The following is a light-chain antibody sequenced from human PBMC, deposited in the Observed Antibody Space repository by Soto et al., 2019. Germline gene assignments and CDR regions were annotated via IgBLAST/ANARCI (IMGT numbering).Light chain of an antibody. CDR1: SSDIGAYID. V-gene: IGLV2-8*01. J-gene: IGLJ1*01. Sequence: QSALTQPPSASGSPGQSATISCTGTSSDIGAYIDVSWYQQHPGKAPKLMIYEVTKRPSGVPDRFSGSKSGNTASLTVSGLQAEDEGDYYCSSYAGSSKVVFGSGTKLTVL. CDR2: EVT. CDR3: SSYAGSSKVV.